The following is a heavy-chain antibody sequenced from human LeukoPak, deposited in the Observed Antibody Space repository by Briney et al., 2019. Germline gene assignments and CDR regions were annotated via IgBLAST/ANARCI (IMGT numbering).Heavy chain of an antibody. Sequence: PSQTLSLTCTVSGGSISSGGYYWSWIRQHPGKGLEWIGYIYYSGSTYYNPSLKSRVTISADTSKNQFSLKLSSVTAADTAVYYCARGGTIFGGWEPRNWFDPWGQGTLVTVSS. V-gene: IGHV4-31*03. CDR3: ARGGTIFGGWEPRNWFDP. J-gene: IGHJ5*02. CDR2: IYYSGST. D-gene: IGHD3-3*01. CDR1: GGSISSGGYY.